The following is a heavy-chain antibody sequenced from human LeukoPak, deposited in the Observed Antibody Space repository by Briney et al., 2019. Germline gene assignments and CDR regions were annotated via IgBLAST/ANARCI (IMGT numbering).Heavy chain of an antibody. Sequence: GGSLRLSCAASGFTFSSYGMHWVRQAPGKGLEWVSAISGSGGSTYYADSVKGRLTISRDNSKNTLYQQMNSLRAEDTAVYYCAKDLATVTTWDAFDIWGQGTMVTVSS. V-gene: IGHV3-23*01. CDR3: AKDLATVTTWDAFDI. J-gene: IGHJ3*02. D-gene: IGHD4-17*01. CDR2: ISGSGGST. CDR1: GFTFSSYG.